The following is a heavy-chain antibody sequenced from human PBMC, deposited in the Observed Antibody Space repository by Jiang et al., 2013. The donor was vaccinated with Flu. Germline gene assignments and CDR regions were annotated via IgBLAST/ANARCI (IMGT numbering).Heavy chain of an antibody. Sequence: GAEVKKPGASVKVSCKASGYTFTGYYMHWVRQAPGQGLEWMGWINPNSGGTNYAQKFQGWVTMTRDTSISTAYMELSRLRSDDTAVYYCARMDTAMVPPTVDNWFDPWGQGTLVTVSS. CDR3: ARMDTAMVPPTVDNWFDP. CDR1: GYTFTGYY. V-gene: IGHV1-2*04. D-gene: IGHD5-18*01. CDR2: INPNSGGT. J-gene: IGHJ5*02.